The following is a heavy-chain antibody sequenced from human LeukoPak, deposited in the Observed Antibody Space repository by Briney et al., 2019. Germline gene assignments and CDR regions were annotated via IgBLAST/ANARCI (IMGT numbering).Heavy chain of an antibody. CDR2: ISAYNGNT. CDR3: ARDERDRGSPFDSSGYHAFDI. Sequence: GASVKVSCKASGYTFTSYGISCVRQAPGQGLEWMGWISAYNGNTNYAQKLQGRVTMTTDTSTSTAYMELRSLRSDDTAVYYCARDERDRGSPFDSSGYHAFDIWGQGTMVTVSS. V-gene: IGHV1-18*01. J-gene: IGHJ3*02. CDR1: GYTFTSYG. D-gene: IGHD3-22*01.